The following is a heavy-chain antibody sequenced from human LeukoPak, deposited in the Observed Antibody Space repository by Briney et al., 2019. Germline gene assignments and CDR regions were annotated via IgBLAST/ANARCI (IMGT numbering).Heavy chain of an antibody. Sequence: GGSLRLSCAASGFTFDDYGMSWVRQAPGKGLEWVSGINWNGGSTGYADSVKGRFTISRDNAKNSLYLRMNSLRAEDTALYYCARDRGGLEWGAFDIWGQGTMVTVSS. V-gene: IGHV3-20*04. CDR1: GFTFDDYG. J-gene: IGHJ3*02. D-gene: IGHD1-1*01. CDR2: INWNGGST. CDR3: ARDRGGLEWGAFDI.